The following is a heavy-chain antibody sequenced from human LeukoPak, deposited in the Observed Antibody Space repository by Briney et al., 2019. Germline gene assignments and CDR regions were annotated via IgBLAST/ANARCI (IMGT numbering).Heavy chain of an antibody. CDR2: IYHSGST. CDR3: ARAGDDSSSWTPFDY. Sequence: SETLSLTCTVSGGSISSSSYYWGWIRQPPGKGLEWIGSIYHSGSTYYNPSLKSRVTISVDTSKNQFSLKLSSVTAADTAVYYCARAGDDSSSWTPFDYWGQGTLVTVSS. D-gene: IGHD6-13*01. J-gene: IGHJ4*02. V-gene: IGHV4-39*07. CDR1: GGSISSSSYY.